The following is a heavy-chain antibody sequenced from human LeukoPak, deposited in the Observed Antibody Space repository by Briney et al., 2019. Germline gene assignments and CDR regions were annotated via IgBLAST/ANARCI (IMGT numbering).Heavy chain of an antibody. Sequence: GGSLRLSCAASGFTFSSYAMSWVRQAPGKGLEWVSAISGTGGSTYYADSVKGRFTISRDNSKNTLYLQMNSLRAEDTAVYYCARGEEYYYDSSGYYYGYWGQGTLVTVSS. CDR3: ARGEEYYYDSSGYYYGY. CDR1: GFTFSSYA. J-gene: IGHJ4*02. V-gene: IGHV3-23*01. CDR2: ISGTGGST. D-gene: IGHD3-22*01.